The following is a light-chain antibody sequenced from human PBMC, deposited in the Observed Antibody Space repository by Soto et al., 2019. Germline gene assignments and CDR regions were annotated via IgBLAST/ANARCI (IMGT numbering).Light chain of an antibody. V-gene: IGLV2-14*01. J-gene: IGLJ3*02. CDR3: SSYTSSSTWV. Sequence: QSVLTQPASVSGSPGQSITISCTGTSSDVGGYNYVSWYQQHPGKAPKLMIYDVINRPSGVSNRFSGSKSGNTASLTFSGLQAEDEADYYCSSYTSSSTWVFGGGTQLTVL. CDR2: DVI. CDR1: SSDVGGYNY.